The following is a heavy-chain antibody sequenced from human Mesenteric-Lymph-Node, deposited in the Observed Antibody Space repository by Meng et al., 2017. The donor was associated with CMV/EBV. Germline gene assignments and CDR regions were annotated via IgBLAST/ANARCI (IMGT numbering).Heavy chain of an antibody. V-gene: IGHV3-33*06. D-gene: IGHD2-2*01. J-gene: IGHJ4*02. CDR2: IWYDGSNR. Sequence: GSLKISCAASGFSFSSYGVHWIRQAPGKGLEWVAVIWYDGSNRYYADAVKGRFTISRDNSKNTLYLQLNSLRAEDTAVYYCAKDVVPAAISEYYFDSWGQGTLVTVSS. CDR3: AKDVVPAAISEYYFDS. CDR1: GFSFSSYG.